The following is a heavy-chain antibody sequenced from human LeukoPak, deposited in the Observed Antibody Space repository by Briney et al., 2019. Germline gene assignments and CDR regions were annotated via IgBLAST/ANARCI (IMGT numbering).Heavy chain of an antibody. Sequence: ASVKVSCKASGYTFTGYYMHWVRQDPGQGLEWMGWINPNSGGTNYAQKFQGRVTMTRDTSISTAYMELSRLRSDDTAVYYCAHATAMDLYYFDYWGQGTLVTVSS. CDR2: INPNSGGT. D-gene: IGHD5-18*01. CDR1: GYTFTGYY. V-gene: IGHV1-2*02. J-gene: IGHJ4*02. CDR3: AHATAMDLYYFDY.